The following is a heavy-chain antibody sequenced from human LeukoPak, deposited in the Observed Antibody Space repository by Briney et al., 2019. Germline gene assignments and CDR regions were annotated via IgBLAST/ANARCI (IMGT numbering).Heavy chain of an antibody. D-gene: IGHD3-10*01. V-gene: IGHV4-59*01. Sequence: SETLSLTCTVPGGSISSYYWSWIRQPPGKGLEWIGYIYYSGSTNYNPSLKSRVTISVDTSKNQFSLKLSSVTAADTAVYYCARMMVRGVIYWFDPWGQGTLVTVSS. J-gene: IGHJ5*02. CDR2: IYYSGST. CDR1: GGSISSYY. CDR3: ARMMVRGVIYWFDP.